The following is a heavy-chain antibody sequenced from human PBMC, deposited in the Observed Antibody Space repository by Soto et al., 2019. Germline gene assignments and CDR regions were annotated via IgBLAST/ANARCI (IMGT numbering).Heavy chain of an antibody. CDR3: ITEGQWLAWTFDY. Sequence: GGSLRLSCAASGFTFSNAWMSWVRQAPGKGLEWVGRIKSKTDGGTTDYAAPVKGRFTISRDDSKNTLYLQMNSLKTEDTAVYYCITEGQWLAWTFDYWGQGTLVTVSS. J-gene: IGHJ4*02. CDR1: GFTFSNAW. V-gene: IGHV3-15*01. D-gene: IGHD6-19*01. CDR2: IKSKTDGGTT.